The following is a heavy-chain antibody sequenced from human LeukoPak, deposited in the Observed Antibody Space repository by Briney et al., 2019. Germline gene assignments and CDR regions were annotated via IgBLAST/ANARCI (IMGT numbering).Heavy chain of an antibody. V-gene: IGHV3-30*02. CDR2: IRYDGSNK. Sequence: GRSLRLSCAASGVTFSSYGMHWGREAPGNGLGWVAFIRYDGSNKYHADSVTRRFTISRDNSKNPLYLQMNSLRAEDTGVYYCAKSGVSGYDYGDYYYYMDVWGKGTTVTVSS. J-gene: IGHJ6*03. CDR1: GVTFSSYG. D-gene: IGHD5-12*01. CDR3: AKSGVSGYDYGDYYYYMDV.